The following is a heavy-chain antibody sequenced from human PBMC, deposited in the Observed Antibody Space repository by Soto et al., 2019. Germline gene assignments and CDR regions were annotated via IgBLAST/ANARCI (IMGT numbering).Heavy chain of an antibody. CDR2: IYYSWST. V-gene: IGHV4-59*01. CDR3: ARGTTSLDY. Sequence: SETLSVTCTLSSGSISSYYWSWIRQPPGRGLEGVGYIYYSWSTNYNPSLKSRVTISVDTSKNQFSLQLSSVTAADTAVYYCARGTTSLDYWGQGTLVTVS. J-gene: IGHJ4*02. D-gene: IGHD4-17*01. CDR1: SGSISSYY.